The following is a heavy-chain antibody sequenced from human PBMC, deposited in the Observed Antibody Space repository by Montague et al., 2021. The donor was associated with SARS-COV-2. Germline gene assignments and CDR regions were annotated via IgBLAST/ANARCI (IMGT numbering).Heavy chain of an antibody. D-gene: IGHD6-19*01. CDR3: AGHVSAVAGTYRLHYFDY. J-gene: IGHJ4*02. Sequence: SETLSLTCTVSDGSISSSFYYWGWIRQPPGKGLEWIGSIYYSGSTYYDPSLKSRVTISVDTSKNQFSLKLSSVTAADTAVYYCAGHVSAVAGTYRLHYFDYWGQGTQVTVSS. CDR1: DGSISSSFYY. CDR2: IYYSGST. V-gene: IGHV4-39*01.